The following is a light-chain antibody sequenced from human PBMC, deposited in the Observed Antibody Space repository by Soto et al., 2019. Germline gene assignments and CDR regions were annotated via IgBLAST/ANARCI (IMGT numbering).Light chain of an antibody. Sequence: QSVLTQPASVSGSPGQSITISCTGTSSDVGAYNYVSWYQHPPGKAPKLMIYDVSSRPSGISHRFSGSKSGSMASLTISGLQAEDEAYYYCTSYTSGATLIFGGGTKVTVL. CDR3: TSYTSGATLI. V-gene: IGLV2-14*03. J-gene: IGLJ2*01. CDR1: SSDVGAYNY. CDR2: DVS.